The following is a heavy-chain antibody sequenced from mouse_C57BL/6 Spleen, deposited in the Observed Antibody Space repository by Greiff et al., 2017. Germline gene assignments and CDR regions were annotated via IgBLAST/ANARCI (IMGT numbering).Heavy chain of an antibody. CDR2: IDPSDSYT. J-gene: IGHJ4*01. V-gene: IGHV1-69*01. D-gene: IGHD2-1*01. CDR1: GYTFTSYW. CDR3: ARGYGNPGDY. Sequence: QVQLQQPGAELVMPGASVKLSCKASGYTFTSYWMHWVKQRPGQGLEWIGEIDPSDSYTNYNQKFKGKSTLTVDKSSSTAYMQRSSLTSEDSAVYYCARGYGNPGDYWGQGTSVTVSS.